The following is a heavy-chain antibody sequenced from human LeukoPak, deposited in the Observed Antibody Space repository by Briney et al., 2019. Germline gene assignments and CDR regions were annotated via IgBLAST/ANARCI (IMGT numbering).Heavy chain of an antibody. V-gene: IGHV1-8*01. CDR2: MNPNSGNT. D-gene: IGHD2-2*03. CDR1: GYTFTSYD. J-gene: IGHJ5*02. Sequence: EASVKVSCKASGYTFTSYDINWVRQATGQGLEWMEWMNPNSGNTGYAQKFQGRVTMTRNTSISTAYMELSSLRSEDTAVYYCARGGSGYCSSTSCHNWFDPWGQGTLVTVSS. CDR3: ARGGSGYCSSTSCHNWFDP.